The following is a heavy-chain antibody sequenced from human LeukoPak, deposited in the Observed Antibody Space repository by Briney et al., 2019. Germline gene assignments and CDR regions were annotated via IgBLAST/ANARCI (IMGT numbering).Heavy chain of an antibody. Sequence: GASVKVSRKASGYTFTGYYMHWVRQAPGQGPEWMGWISAYNGKTNYTQNFQGRVTMTTDSSTSTAYMELRSLRSDDTAVYYCARVQTYQLPKGGAFDIWGQGTMVTVSS. CDR3: ARVQTYQLPKGGAFDI. J-gene: IGHJ3*02. V-gene: IGHV1-18*04. D-gene: IGHD2-2*01. CDR1: GYTFTGYY. CDR2: ISAYNGKT.